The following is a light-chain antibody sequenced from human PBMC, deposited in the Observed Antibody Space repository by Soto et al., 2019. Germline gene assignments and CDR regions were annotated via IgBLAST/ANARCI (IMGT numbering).Light chain of an antibody. Sequence: LTQPRSVSGSPGQSVTISCTGTSSDVGGYNYVSWYQQHPGKAPKLMIYDVNKRPSGVPDRFSGSKSDNTASLTISGLQAEDEADYYCCSYAGSYTLVFGGGTKVTVL. CDR1: SSDVGGYNY. CDR3: CSYAGSYTLV. CDR2: DVN. V-gene: IGLV2-11*01. J-gene: IGLJ2*01.